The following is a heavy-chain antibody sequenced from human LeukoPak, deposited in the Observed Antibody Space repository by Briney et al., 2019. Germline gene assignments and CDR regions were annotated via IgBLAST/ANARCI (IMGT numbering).Heavy chain of an antibody. CDR2: ISGDGGST. V-gene: IGHV3-43*02. J-gene: IGHJ5*02. D-gene: IGHD2-2*01. CDR1: GFTFDDYA. CDR3: AKDIGDVPYNWFDP. Sequence: GGSLRLSCAASGFTFDDYAMHWVRQAPGKGLEWVSLISGDGGSTYYADSVKGRFTISRDNSKNSLYLQMNSLGTEDTALYYCAKDIGDVPYNWFDPWGQGTLVTVSS.